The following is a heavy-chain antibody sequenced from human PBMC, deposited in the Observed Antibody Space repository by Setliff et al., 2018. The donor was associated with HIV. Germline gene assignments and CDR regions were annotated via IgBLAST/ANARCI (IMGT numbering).Heavy chain of an antibody. CDR1: GYTFTAYF. CDR3: ARDNYYFDNSGYPVDAFDI. Sequence: GASVKVSCKTAGYTFTAYFLQWVRQAPGQGLEWIGWISPNTGDTGIALKFQGRVTMTRDTSTSTTYLELDSLRVEDTAVYYCARDNYYFDNSGYPVDAFDIWGQGTMVTVSS. CDR2: ISPNTGDT. D-gene: IGHD3-22*01. V-gene: IGHV1-2*02. J-gene: IGHJ3*02.